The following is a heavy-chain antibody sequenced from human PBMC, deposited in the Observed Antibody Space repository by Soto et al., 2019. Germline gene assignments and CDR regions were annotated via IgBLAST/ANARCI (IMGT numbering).Heavy chain of an antibody. V-gene: IGHV3-30*18. CDR2: ISYDGSNK. D-gene: IGHD4-17*01. Sequence: GGSLRLSCAASGFTFSSYGMHRVRQAPGKGLEWVAVISYDGSNKYYADSVKGRFTISRDNSKNTLYLQMNSLRAEDTAVYYCAKDRGYGDYDAPYYYGMDVWGQGTTVTVSS. CDR1: GFTFSSYG. CDR3: AKDRGYGDYDAPYYYGMDV. J-gene: IGHJ6*02.